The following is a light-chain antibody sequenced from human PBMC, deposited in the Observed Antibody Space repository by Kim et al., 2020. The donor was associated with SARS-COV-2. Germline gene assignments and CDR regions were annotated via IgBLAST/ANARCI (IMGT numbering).Light chain of an antibody. CDR1: NSDIGNYDY. Sequence: QSVLTQPASVSGSPGQSITISCTGTNSDIGNYDYVSWHQQHPGDAPKLVIYNVSKRPSRVSDRFSGSKSGNTASLTISRLQADDVADYYCYSYTSSGTFVFGSGTKVTVL. CDR3: YSYTSSGTFV. V-gene: IGLV2-14*03. J-gene: IGLJ1*01. CDR2: NVS.